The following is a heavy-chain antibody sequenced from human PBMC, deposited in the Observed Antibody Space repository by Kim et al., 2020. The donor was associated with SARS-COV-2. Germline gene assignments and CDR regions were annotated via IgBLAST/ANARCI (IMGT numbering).Heavy chain of an antibody. CDR3: AKDRPDFFARITMVRGVGNDAFGI. CDR2: ISGSGGRT. V-gene: IGHV3-23*01. J-gene: IGHJ3*02. CDR1: GFTFSSYA. Sequence: GGSLRLSCAASGFTFSSYAMSWVRQAPGKGLEWVSAISGSGGRTYYADSVKRRFTISRDNSKNTLYLQMNSLRAEDTAVYYCAKDRPDFFARITMVRGVGNDAFGIWGQGTIVTVSS. D-gene: IGHD3-10*01.